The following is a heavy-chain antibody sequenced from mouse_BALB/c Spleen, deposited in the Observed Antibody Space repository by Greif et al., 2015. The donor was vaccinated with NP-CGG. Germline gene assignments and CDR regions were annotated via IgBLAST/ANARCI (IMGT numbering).Heavy chain of an antibody. D-gene: IGHD2-4*01. V-gene: IGHV14-4*02. CDR1: GFNIKDYY. Sequence: EVQLQQSGAELVRSGASVKLSCTASGFNIKDYYMHWVKQRPEQGLEWIGWIDPENGDTEYAPKFQGKATMTADTSSNTAYLQLSSLTSEDTAVYYCNAGRSTMITDYWGQGTTLTVSS. CDR2: IDPENGDT. J-gene: IGHJ2*01. CDR3: NAGRSTMITDY.